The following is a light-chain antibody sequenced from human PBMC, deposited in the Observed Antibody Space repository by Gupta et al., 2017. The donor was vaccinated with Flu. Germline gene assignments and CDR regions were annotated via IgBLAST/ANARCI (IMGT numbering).Light chain of an antibody. CDR1: IGHSGSYNL. V-gene: IGLV2-23*02. CDR2: EVS. Sequence: QSALTQPAFVSGSPGQSITISCTGVIGHSGSYNLVSWYQQHPGKAPRLLIYEVSNRPSGVSDRFSGSKSGNTASLTITGLQAEDEADYYCCSSTRATAWVFGGGTRVTVL. CDR3: CSSTRATAWV. J-gene: IGLJ3*02.